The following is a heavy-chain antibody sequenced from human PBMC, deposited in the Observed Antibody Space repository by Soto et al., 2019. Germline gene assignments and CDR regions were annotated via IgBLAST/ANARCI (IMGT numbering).Heavy chain of an antibody. CDR2: MSSYNGDT. CDR1: GCTFINYG. CDR3: ARDRLGNVYYYGMDV. D-gene: IGHD1-1*01. Sequence: ASVKVSGKASGCTFINYGINWVRQAPGQGLEWMGWMSSYNGDTKYAQNFQGRVTMTTDTSTGTAYMELRSLRSDDTAVYYCARDRLGNVYYYGMDVWGQGTTVTVSS. J-gene: IGHJ6*02. V-gene: IGHV1-18*01.